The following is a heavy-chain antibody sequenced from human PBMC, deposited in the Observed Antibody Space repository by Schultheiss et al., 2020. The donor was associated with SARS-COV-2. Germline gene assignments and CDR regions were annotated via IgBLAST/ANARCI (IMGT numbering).Heavy chain of an antibody. J-gene: IGHJ6*02. V-gene: IGHV4-34*01. Sequence: SQTLSLTCAVYGGSFSGYYWSWIRQPAGKGLEWIGEINHSGSTNYNPSLKSRVTISVDTSKNQFSLKLSSVTAADTAVYYCARLYSNYAYYYYGMDVWGQGTTVTVSS. CDR1: GGSFSGYY. CDR3: ARLYSNYAYYYYGMDV. D-gene: IGHD4-11*01. CDR2: INHSGST.